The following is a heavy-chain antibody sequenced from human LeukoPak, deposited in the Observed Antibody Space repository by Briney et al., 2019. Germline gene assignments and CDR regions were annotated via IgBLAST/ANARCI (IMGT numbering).Heavy chain of an antibody. Sequence: GGSLRLSCAASGFTFSSYAMSWVRQAPGRGLDWVSSISGGGGTTYYADSVKGRFTISRDTSTLYLQMNSLRAEDTAVYYCAKPDLPNNAINYYFDFWGRGTLVTVSS. V-gene: IGHV3-23*01. D-gene: IGHD2-21*02. CDR1: GFTFSSYA. J-gene: IGHJ4*02. CDR3: AKPDLPNNAINYYFDF. CDR2: ISGGGGTT.